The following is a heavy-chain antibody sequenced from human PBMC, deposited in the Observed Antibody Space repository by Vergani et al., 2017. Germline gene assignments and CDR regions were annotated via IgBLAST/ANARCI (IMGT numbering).Heavy chain of an antibody. D-gene: IGHD3-9*01. Sequence: QVQVVQSGAEVKKSGASVKVSCKTSGYTFSNYYMHWVRQAPGQGLEWMGIINPSGGHTNYAQKFQGRVTMTRDTSTITVYMEMSSMRSEDTAIYYCARGDYGILTGYRYWVQGTLVTVSA. CDR3: ARGDYGILTGYRY. CDR1: GYTFSNYY. V-gene: IGHV1-46*03. CDR2: INPSGGHT. J-gene: IGHJ4*02.